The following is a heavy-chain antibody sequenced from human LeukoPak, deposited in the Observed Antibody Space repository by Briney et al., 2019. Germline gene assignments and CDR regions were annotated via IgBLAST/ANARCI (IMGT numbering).Heavy chain of an antibody. D-gene: IGHD2-15*01. V-gene: IGHV1-18*01. CDR1: GYTFTSYG. Sequence: ASVKVSCKASGYTFTSYGISWVRQAPGQGLEWMGWISAYNGNTNYAQKLQGRVTMTTDTSTSTAYMELRSLRSDDTAVYYCARLPRDIVVVVAEHYYYYGMDVWGQGTTVTVPS. J-gene: IGHJ6*02. CDR2: ISAYNGNT. CDR3: ARLPRDIVVVVAEHYYYYGMDV.